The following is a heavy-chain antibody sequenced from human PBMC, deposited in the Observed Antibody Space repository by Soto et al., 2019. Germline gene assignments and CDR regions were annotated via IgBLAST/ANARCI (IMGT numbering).Heavy chain of an antibody. CDR3: ARDTGYTFGSLNY. Sequence: ASVKVSCKASGYTFTGYALHWVRQAPGQRLEWMGWMNAGVGNTLYSQKFQGRITITRDTSASTAYMELNSLKSEDTAIYYCARDTGYTFGSLNYWGPGTLVTVSS. CDR2: MNAGVGNT. CDR1: GYTFTGYA. J-gene: IGHJ4*02. V-gene: IGHV1-3*01. D-gene: IGHD5-18*01.